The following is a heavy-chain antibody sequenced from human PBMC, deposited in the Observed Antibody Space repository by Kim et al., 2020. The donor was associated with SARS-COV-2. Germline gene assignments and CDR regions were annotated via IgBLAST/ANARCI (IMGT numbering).Heavy chain of an antibody. CDR2: IHLDGSER. CDR3: ARGSGRTVDY. Sequence: GGSLRLSCAASGFTFSTFWMSWVRQAPGKGLEWVANIHLDGSERYYVDSVKGRVTISRDNAKNSLYLQMDSLRAEDTAVYYCARGSGRTVDYWCQGILVT. D-gene: IGHD3-10*01. CDR1: GFTFSTFW. J-gene: IGHJ4*02. V-gene: IGHV3-7*03.